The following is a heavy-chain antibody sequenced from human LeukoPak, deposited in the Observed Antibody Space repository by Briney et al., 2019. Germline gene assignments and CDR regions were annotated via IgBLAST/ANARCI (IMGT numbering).Heavy chain of an antibody. V-gene: IGHV4-39*07. CDR3: AREWELLSWFDY. Sequence: SETLSLTCTVSGGSISTSSYYWGWVRQPPGKGLEWIGNIFYSGSTYYSPSLKSRVTISLDTSRNQFSLKLSSVTAADTAVYYCAREWELLSWFDYWGQGTLVTVSS. CDR1: GGSISTSSYY. J-gene: IGHJ4*02. D-gene: IGHD1-26*01. CDR2: IFYSGST.